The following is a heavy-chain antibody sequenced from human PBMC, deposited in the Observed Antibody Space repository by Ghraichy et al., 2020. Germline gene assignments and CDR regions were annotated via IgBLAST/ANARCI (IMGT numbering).Heavy chain of an antibody. V-gene: IGHV6-1*01. CDR3: ARDLDPSSNGWSPPNAFDI. CDR2: TYYRSKWYN. CDR1: GDSVSSNSAA. J-gene: IGHJ3*02. D-gene: IGHD6-19*01. Sequence: SETLSLTCAISGDSVSSNSAAWNWIRQSPSRGLEWLGRTYYRSKWYNDYAVSVKSRITINPDTSKNQFSLQLNSVTPEDTAVYYCARDLDPSSNGWSPPNAFDIWGQGTMVTVSS.